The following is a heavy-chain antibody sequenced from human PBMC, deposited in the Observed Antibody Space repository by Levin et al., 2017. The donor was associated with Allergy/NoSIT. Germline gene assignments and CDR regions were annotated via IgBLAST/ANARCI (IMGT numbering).Heavy chain of an antibody. V-gene: IGHV3-48*04. CDR2: ISSSSSTI. D-gene: IGHD2-15*01. CDR3: ARERSGETDWFDP. CDR1: GFTFSSYS. J-gene: IGHJ5*02. Sequence: PGGSLRLSCAASGFTFSSYSMNWVRQAPGKGLEWVSYISSSSSTIYYADSVKGRFTISRDNAKNSLYLQMNSLRAEDTAVYYCARERSGETDWFDPWGQGTLVTVSS.